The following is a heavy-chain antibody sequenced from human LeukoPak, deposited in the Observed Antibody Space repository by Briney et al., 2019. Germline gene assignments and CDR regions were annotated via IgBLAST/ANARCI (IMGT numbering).Heavy chain of an antibody. CDR3: ARGELRFLEW. D-gene: IGHD3-3*01. J-gene: IGHJ4*02. V-gene: IGHV1-2*02. CDR1: GYTFTSYY. CDR2: INPNSAGT. Sequence: ASVKVSCKASGYTFTSYYIHWVRQAPGQGLEWMGWINPNSAGTNYAQKFQGRVTMTRDTSISTAYMELNWLRSDDTAVYYCARGELRFLEWWGQGTLVTVSS.